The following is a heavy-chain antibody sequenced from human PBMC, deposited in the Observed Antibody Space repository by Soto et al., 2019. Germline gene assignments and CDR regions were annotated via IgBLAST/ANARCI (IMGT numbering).Heavy chain of an antibody. CDR2: IGSGGST. CDR3: AKDLGRPTVVTPELEFDY. D-gene: IGHD4-17*01. V-gene: IGHV3-23*01. CDR1: GFTFSSYA. Sequence: EVQLLESGGGLVQPGGSLRLSCAASGFTFSSYAMTWVRQAPGKGLEWVSAIGSGGSTYYADSVKGRFTISRDNSRNTLYLQMNSPRADDTAVYYCAKDLGRPTVVTPELEFDYGGQGTLFTVAS. J-gene: IGHJ4*02.